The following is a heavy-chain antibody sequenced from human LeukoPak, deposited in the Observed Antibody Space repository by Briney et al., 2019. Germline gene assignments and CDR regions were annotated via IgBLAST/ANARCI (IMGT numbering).Heavy chain of an antibody. CDR1: GYTFTGYY. D-gene: IGHD3-3*01. V-gene: IGHV1-2*06. J-gene: IGHJ4*02. CDR2: INPNGGGT. Sequence: ASVNVSRKASGYTFTGYYIHWVRQAPGQGLEWMGRINPNGGGTNYAQKFQGRVTMTSDTSISTAYMELSRLRSDDTAVYYCARERKITIFGVACDYWGQGTLVTVSS. CDR3: ARERKITIFGVACDY.